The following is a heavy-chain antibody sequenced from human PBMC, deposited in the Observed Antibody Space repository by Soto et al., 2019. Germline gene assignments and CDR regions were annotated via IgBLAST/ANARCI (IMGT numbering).Heavy chain of an antibody. J-gene: IGHJ4*01. CDR3: ASGSLYGSGSYPVDY. D-gene: IGHD3-10*01. CDR2: IIPLFGTL. V-gene: IGHV1-69*06. CDR1: GGTFNNHL. Sequence: ASVQVSCKASGGTFNNHLISWVRQAPGQGLEWVGTIIPLFGTLNYAQRFQGRVTLSADRSTSTAYMELSSLRSDDTAVYYCASGSLYGSGSYPVDYWGQGTLVTVSS.